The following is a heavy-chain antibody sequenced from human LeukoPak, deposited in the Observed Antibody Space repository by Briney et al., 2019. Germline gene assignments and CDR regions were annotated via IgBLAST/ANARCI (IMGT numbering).Heavy chain of an antibody. Sequence: SVKVSCKASGGTFSSYAISWVRQAPGQGLEWMGRIIPILGIANYAQKFQGRVTITADKSTSTAYMELSSLRSEDTAVYYCARDPMTYYYGSGSQNWFDPWGQGTLVTVSS. CDR3: ARDPMTYYYGSGSQNWFDP. V-gene: IGHV1-69*04. CDR1: GGTFSSYA. D-gene: IGHD3-10*01. CDR2: IIPILGIA. J-gene: IGHJ5*02.